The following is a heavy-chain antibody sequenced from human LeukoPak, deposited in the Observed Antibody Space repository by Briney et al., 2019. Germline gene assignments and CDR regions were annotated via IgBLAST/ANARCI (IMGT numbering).Heavy chain of an antibody. J-gene: IGHJ4*02. V-gene: IGHV1-18*01. CDR2: ISAYDGNT. Sequence: ASVKVSCKASGYTFTSYGISWVRQAPGQGLEWMGWISAYDGNTNYAQKLRGRVTMTTDTSTSTAYMELRSLRSDDTAVYYCARENSVNYYDSSGYQLDYWGQGTLVTVSS. CDR1: GYTFTSYG. CDR3: ARENSVNYYDSSGYQLDY. D-gene: IGHD3-22*01.